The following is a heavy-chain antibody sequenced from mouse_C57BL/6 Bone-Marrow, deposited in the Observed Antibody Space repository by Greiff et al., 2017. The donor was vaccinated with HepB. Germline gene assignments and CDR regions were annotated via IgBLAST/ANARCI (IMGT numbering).Heavy chain of an antibody. J-gene: IGHJ3*01. Sequence: VQLQQSGPGLVAPSQSLSITCTVSGFSLTSYGVDWVRQSPGKGLEWLGVIWGVGSTNYNSAIKSRLSISKDNSKSQVFLTMNSLQTDDTAMYYCASGRAWFAYWGQGTLVTVSA. CDR2: IWGVGST. CDR3: ASGRAWFAY. CDR1: GFSLTSYG. V-gene: IGHV2-6*01.